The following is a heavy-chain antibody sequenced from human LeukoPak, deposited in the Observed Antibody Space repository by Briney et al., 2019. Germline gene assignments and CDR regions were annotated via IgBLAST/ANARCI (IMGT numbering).Heavy chain of an antibody. D-gene: IGHD6-19*01. V-gene: IGHV3-64*01. CDR1: GFTFSDYA. J-gene: IGHJ4*02. CDR2: ISSSGGNT. Sequence: GGSLRLSCAAYGFTFSDYAMHWVRQAPGKGLEYVSGISSSGGNTYYANSVKGRFTISRDNSKNTLYLQMGSLRTKDMAVYYCARGGGYSSGPIDYWGQGTLVTVSS. CDR3: ARGGGYSSGPIDY.